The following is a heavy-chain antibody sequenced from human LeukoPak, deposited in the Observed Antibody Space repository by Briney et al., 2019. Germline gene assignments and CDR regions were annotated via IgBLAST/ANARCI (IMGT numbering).Heavy chain of an antibody. CDR1: GFTFSSYG. V-gene: IGHV3-30*18. CDR2: IPYDGTNK. CDR3: AKDRFSYASGNTDY. Sequence: GGSLRLSSAASGFTFSSYGMHWVRKAPPKRLDPVAAIPYDGTNKYYVDSVKGRFTISRDNSKNTLYLQMNRPGPEDTAVYYCAKDRFSYASGNTDYWGQGTLVTVSS. J-gene: IGHJ4*02. D-gene: IGHD3-10*01.